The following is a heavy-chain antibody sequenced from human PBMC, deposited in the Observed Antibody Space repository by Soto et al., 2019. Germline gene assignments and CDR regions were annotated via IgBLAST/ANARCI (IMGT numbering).Heavy chain of an antibody. CDR1: GYTFTGYY. J-gene: IGHJ4*02. Sequence: ASVKVSCKASGYTFTGYYMHWVRQAPGQGLEWMGWINPNSGGTNYAQKFQGWVTMTRDTSISTAYMELSRLRSDDTAVYYCARGYSSGWHRYFDYWGQGTLVTVSS. D-gene: IGHD6-19*01. CDR2: INPNSGGT. CDR3: ARGYSSGWHRYFDY. V-gene: IGHV1-2*04.